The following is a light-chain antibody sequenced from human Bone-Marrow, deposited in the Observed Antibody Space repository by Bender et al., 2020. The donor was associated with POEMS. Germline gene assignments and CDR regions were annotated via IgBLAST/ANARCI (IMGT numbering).Light chain of an antibody. J-gene: IGLJ1*01. Sequence: QSVLTQPPSASGTPGQMVTISCSGSRSDIGSNYVSWYQQLPGTAPKLLIYRNSDRPSGVPDRFSGSKSGTSGSLAISGLRSGDEADYYCASWDDSLSVHVFGTGTKVTVL. CDR3: ASWDDSLSVHV. CDR1: RSDIGSNY. V-gene: IGLV1-47*01. CDR2: RNS.